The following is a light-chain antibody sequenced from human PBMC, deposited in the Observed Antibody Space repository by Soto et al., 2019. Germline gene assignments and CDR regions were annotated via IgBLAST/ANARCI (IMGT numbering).Light chain of an antibody. J-gene: IGLJ3*02. Sequence: QSALTQPASVSGSPGQSITISCTGTSSDVGGYNYVSWYQQHPGKAPKLMIYEVSNRPPGVSNRFSGSKSGNTASLTISGLQAEDEADYYCTSYTTSSTHWVFGGGTQLTVL. CDR2: EVS. CDR1: SSDVGGYNY. V-gene: IGLV2-14*01. CDR3: TSYTTSSTHWV.